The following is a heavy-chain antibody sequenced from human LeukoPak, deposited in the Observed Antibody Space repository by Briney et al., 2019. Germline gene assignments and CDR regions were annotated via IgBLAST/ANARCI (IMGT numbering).Heavy chain of an antibody. CDR3: ARAGIAAAMNY. D-gene: IGHD6-13*01. CDR1: GYTFTGYH. CDR2: INPNSGGT. J-gene: IGHJ4*02. V-gene: IGHV1-2*04. Sequence: ASVKVSCKASGYTFTGYHMHWVRQAPGQGLEWMGWINPNSGGTNYAQKFQGWVTMTRDTSISTAYMELSSLRSEDTAVYYCARAGIAAAMNYWGQGTLVTVSS.